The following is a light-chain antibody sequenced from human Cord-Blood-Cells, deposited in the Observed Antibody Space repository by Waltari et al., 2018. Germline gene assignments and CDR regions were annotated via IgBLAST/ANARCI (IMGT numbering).Light chain of an antibody. CDR3: QQYNNWPPLT. Sequence: EIVLTQSPATRSVSPGKRATLSCRASQRVSSNLAWSQQKTGPAPRLLNSGASTRATGIPARFSGRVYGTELTLTISSLQAEDFAVYYCQQYNNWPPLTFGGGTKVDIK. V-gene: IGKV3-15*01. CDR1: QRVSSN. J-gene: IGKJ4*01. CDR2: GAS.